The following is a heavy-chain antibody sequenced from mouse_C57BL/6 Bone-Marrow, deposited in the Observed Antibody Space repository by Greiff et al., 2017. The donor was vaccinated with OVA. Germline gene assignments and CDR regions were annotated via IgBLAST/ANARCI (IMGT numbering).Heavy chain of an antibody. D-gene: IGHD1-1*01. CDR3: AGRGRYGTRGYYAMDY. V-gene: IGHV8-12*01. Sequence: QVQLKQSGPGILQSSQTLSLTCSFSGFSLNTSNMGLSWIRQPSGNGLEGLAHIYWDDDKRYNPSLKSRLTISKHTSRNQVFLKSTSVDTADTATYYGAGRGRYGTRGYYAMDYWGQGTAVTVSS. J-gene: IGHJ4*01. CDR2: IYWDDDK. CDR1: GFSLNTSNMG.